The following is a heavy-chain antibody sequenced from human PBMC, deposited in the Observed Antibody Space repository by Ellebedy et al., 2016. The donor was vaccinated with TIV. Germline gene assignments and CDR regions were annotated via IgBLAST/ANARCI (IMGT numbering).Heavy chain of an antibody. J-gene: IGHJ3*02. D-gene: IGHD4-17*01. CDR1: GYTFTNYW. CDR3: ARVDYGDPPSAFDI. CDR2: IYPGDSNI. V-gene: IGHV5-51*01. Sequence: GESLKISXKGSGYTFTNYWIGWVRQMPGKGLEWMGIIYPGDSNIRYSPSFQGQVTFSADKSITTAYLQWSSLKASDTAMYYCARVDYGDPPSAFDIWGQGTMVTVSS.